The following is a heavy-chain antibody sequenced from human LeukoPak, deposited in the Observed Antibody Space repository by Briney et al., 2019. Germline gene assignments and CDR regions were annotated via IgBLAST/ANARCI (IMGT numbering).Heavy chain of an antibody. D-gene: IGHD3-10*01. CDR3: AKDTSAGFGRFNAFDI. CDR2: INWNSGSI. V-gene: IGHV3-9*01. J-gene: IGHJ3*02. CDR1: GFTFDDYA. Sequence: GGSLRLSCAASGFTFDDYAMHWVRQAPGKGLEWVSGINWNSGSIGYADSVKGRFTISRDNAKNSLYLQMNSLRVEDTALYYCAKDTSAGFGRFNAFDIWGQGTMVTVSS.